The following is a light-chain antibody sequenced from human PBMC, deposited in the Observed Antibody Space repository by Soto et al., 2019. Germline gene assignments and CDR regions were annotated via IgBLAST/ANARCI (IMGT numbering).Light chain of an antibody. CDR2: GVT. Sequence: QSALTQPASVSGSPGQSITISCTGTSSDIGAYNYVSWYQQHPGKAPKLMIYGVTNRPSGVSNRFSGSKSGNTASLTISGLQAEDEADYYCSSYTTSSTLGFGGGTKVTVI. CDR3: SSYTTSSTLG. V-gene: IGLV2-14*01. J-gene: IGLJ2*01. CDR1: SSDIGAYNY.